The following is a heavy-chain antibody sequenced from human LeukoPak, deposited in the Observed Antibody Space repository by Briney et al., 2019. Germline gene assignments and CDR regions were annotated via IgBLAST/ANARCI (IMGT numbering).Heavy chain of an antibody. CDR1: GGSISSGGYY. V-gene: IGHV4-61*02. Sequence: PSETLSLTCTVSGGSISSGGYYWNWIRQPAGKGLEWIGRIYTSGSTNYNPSLKSRVTVSVDTSKNQFSLKLSSVTAADTAVYYCARATAALPDYWGQGTLVTVSS. J-gene: IGHJ4*02. D-gene: IGHD5-24*01. CDR2: IYTSGST. CDR3: ARATAALPDY.